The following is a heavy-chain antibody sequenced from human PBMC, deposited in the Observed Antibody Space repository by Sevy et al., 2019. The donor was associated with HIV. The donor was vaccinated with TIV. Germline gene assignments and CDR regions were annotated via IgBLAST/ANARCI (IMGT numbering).Heavy chain of an antibody. V-gene: IGHV3-74*01. CDR3: AKASITGAFDI. D-gene: IGHD3-10*01. CDR1: GFPFSSHW. Sequence: GGSLRLSCEASGFPFSSHWMHWVRQGPGQGLVWVSGINSDDTSIPYADSVKGRFTISRDNVKNTLYLQMSSLRAEDTALYYCAKASITGAFDIWGQGTMVTVSS. CDR2: INSDDTSI. J-gene: IGHJ3*02.